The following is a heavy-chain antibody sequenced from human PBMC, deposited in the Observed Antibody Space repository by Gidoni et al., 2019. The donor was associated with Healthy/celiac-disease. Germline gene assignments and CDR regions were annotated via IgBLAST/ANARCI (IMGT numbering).Heavy chain of an antibody. CDR1: GFTFSSYA. V-gene: IGHV3-23*01. D-gene: IGHD6-13*01. Sequence: EVQLLESGGGLVQPGGSLRLSCAASGFTFSSYAMSWVRQAPGKGLELVSAISGSGGSTYYADSVKGRFTISRDNSKNTLYLQMNSLRAEDTAVYYCASKPLAAAGPNYYYYGMDVWGQGTTVTVSS. CDR2: ISGSGGST. J-gene: IGHJ6*02. CDR3: ASKPLAAAGPNYYYYGMDV.